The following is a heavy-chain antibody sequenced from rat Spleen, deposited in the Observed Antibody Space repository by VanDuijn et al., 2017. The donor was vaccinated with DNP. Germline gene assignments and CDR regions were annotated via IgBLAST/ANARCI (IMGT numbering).Heavy chain of an antibody. CDR1: GFTFSDSS. CDR3: TTRVITMTPYYVMDA. CDR2: SSHVVGTT. Sequence: EVQLVESGGGLVQPGGSLKLSCAASGFTFSDSSMAWVRQAPKKGLEWVATSSHVVGTTYYGDSVKGRFTISRDNAKSTVYLQLNSLRSEDTATYYCTTRVITMTPYYVMDAWGQGASVTVSS. D-gene: IGHD1-12*01. J-gene: IGHJ4*01. V-gene: IGHV5-20*01.